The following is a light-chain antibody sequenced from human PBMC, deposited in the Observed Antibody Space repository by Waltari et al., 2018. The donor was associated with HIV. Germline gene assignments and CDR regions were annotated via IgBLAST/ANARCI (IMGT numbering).Light chain of an antibody. Sequence: QSALTQPPSASGSPGQSVTISCTGISSDVGDYNYVSWYQQHPGKAPQRMIYEVNKRPSVVPDRFSGSKSGNTASLTVSGLQAEDEADYYCSSYVGSNRVFGGGTKLTVL. J-gene: IGLJ3*02. CDR1: SSDVGDYNY. CDR3: SSYVGSNRV. CDR2: EVN. V-gene: IGLV2-8*01.